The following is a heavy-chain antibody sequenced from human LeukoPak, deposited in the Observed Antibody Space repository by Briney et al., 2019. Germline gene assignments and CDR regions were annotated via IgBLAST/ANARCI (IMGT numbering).Heavy chain of an antibody. J-gene: IGHJ4*02. V-gene: IGHV4-34*01. CDR1: GGSFSGYY. CDR2: INHSGST. D-gene: IGHD3-22*01. Sequence: SETLSLTCAVYGGSFSGYYWSWIRQPPGKGLEWIGEINHSGSTNYNPSLKSRVTISVDTSKNQFSLKLSSVTAADTAVYYCARGRGYYYDSSGYFYYWGQGTLVTVSS. CDR3: ARGRGYYYDSSGYFYY.